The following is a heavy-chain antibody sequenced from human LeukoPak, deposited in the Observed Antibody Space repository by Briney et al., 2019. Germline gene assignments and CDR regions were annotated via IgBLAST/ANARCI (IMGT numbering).Heavy chain of an antibody. CDR2: IYYSGST. CDR3: ARGARISSSWYDY. V-gene: IGHV4-31*03. CDR1: GGSISSGGYY. J-gene: IGHJ4*02. Sequence: LSLTCTVSGGSISSGGYYWSWIRQHPGKGLEWIGYIYYSGSTYYNPSLKSRVTISVDTSKNQFSLKLSSVTAADTAVYYCARGARISSSWYDYWGQGTLVTVSS. D-gene: IGHD6-13*01.